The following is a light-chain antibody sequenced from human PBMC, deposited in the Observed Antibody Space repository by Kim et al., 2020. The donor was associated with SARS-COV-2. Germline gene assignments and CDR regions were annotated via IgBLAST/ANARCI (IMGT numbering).Light chain of an antibody. Sequence: GALGQTARITCGGNNIGTKNVHWYQQKPGQAPVLVIYRDSNRPSGIPERFSGSNSGNTATLTISRAQAGDEADYYCQVWDSSTYVFGTGTKVTVL. CDR1: NIGTKN. CDR2: RDS. V-gene: IGLV3-9*01. J-gene: IGLJ1*01. CDR3: QVWDSSTYV.